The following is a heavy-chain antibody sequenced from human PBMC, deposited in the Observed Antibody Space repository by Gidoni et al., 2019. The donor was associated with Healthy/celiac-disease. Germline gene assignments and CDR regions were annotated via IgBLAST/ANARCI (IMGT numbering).Heavy chain of an antibody. Sequence: QVQLVESGGGVVQPGRSLRLSCAASGFTFSSYGMHWVRQAPGKGLEWVAVIWYDGSNKYYADSVKGRFTISRDNSKNTLYLQMNSLRAEDTAVYYCAREGIAAAGRGNWFDPWGQGTLVTVSS. D-gene: IGHD6-13*01. CDR1: GFTFSSYG. CDR2: IWYDGSNK. CDR3: AREGIAAAGRGNWFDP. V-gene: IGHV3-33*01. J-gene: IGHJ5*02.